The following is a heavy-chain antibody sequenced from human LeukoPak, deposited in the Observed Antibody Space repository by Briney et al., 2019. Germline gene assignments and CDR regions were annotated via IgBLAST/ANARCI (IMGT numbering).Heavy chain of an antibody. CDR2: IYHSGNT. D-gene: IGHD4-17*01. J-gene: IGHJ4*02. Sequence: KPSETLSLTCTVSGYSISTSYYWGWIRQPPGKGLEWIGSIYHSGNTYYNPSLKSRVTISVDTSKNQFSLKLNSVTAADTAVHYCARAGYGDSDFDYWGQGTLVTVSS. CDR3: ARAGYGDSDFDY. V-gene: IGHV4-38-2*02. CDR1: GYSISTSYY.